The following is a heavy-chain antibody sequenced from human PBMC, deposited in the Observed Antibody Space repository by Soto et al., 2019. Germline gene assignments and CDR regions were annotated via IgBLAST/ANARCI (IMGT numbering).Heavy chain of an antibody. Sequence: RVSCKASGGTFSSYAISWVRQAPGQGLEWMGGIIPIFGTANYAQKFQGRVTITADESTSTAYMELSSLRSEDTAVYYCARDPGSSWYALAFDIWGQGTMVTVSS. CDR3: ARDPGSSWYALAFDI. V-gene: IGHV1-69*01. CDR2: IIPIFGTA. J-gene: IGHJ3*02. CDR1: GGTFSSYA. D-gene: IGHD6-13*01.